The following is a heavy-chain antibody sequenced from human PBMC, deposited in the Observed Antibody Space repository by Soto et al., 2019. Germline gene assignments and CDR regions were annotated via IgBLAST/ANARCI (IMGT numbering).Heavy chain of an antibody. CDR2: ISSSSSYI. J-gene: IGHJ6*02. CDR1: GFTFSSYS. Sequence: EVQLVESGGGLVKPGGSLRLSCAASGFTFSSYSMNWVRQAPGKGLEWVSSISSSSSYIYYADSVKGRFTISRDNAKNSMYLQMNSLRAEDTAVYYCSRSGRGYDFWSGYYKEGNYYYGMDVWGQGTTVTVSS. V-gene: IGHV3-21*01. D-gene: IGHD3-3*01. CDR3: SRSGRGYDFWSGYYKEGNYYYGMDV.